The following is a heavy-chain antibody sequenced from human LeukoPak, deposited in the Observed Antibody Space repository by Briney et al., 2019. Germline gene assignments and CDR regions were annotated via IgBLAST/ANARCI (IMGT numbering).Heavy chain of an antibody. D-gene: IGHD6-13*01. CDR1: GFTFSNAW. Sequence: GGSLRLSCAASGFTFSNAWMSWVRQAPGKGLEWVGRIKSKTDGGTTDYAAPVKGRFTISRDDSKNTLYLQMNSLRAEDTAVYYCARGPPSRSRSSSWATNLWYYYYGMDVWGQGTTVTVSS. J-gene: IGHJ6*02. CDR3: ARGPPSRSRSSSWATNLWYYYYGMDV. V-gene: IGHV3-15*01. CDR2: IKSKTDGGTT.